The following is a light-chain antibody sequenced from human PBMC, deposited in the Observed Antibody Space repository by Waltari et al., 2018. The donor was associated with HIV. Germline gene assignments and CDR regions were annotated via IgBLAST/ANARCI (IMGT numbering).Light chain of an antibody. CDR3: AAWDDSLSAWV. J-gene: IGLJ3*02. Sequence: QSVLTQPPSASGTPGQRVSISCSGSSSTLGSNYVYWYLQLPGTAPKLLMYRNDEWPSGVPDRFSGSKSGTSASLAISGLRSEDEADYYCAAWDDSLSAWVFGGGTKLTVL. V-gene: IGLV1-47*01. CDR1: SSTLGSNY. CDR2: RND.